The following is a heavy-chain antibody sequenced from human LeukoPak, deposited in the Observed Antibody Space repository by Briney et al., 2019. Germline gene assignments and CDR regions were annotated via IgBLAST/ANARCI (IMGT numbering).Heavy chain of an antibody. CDR3: ARYSGTSIWYPAY. V-gene: IGHV3-23*01. Sequence: GGSLRLPCAASGFIFTSYATTWVRQAPGKGLEWVSVVSGGGDYTYYADSVKGRFTISRDNSKSTVYLQMNSLRAEDSALYYCARYSGTSIWYPAYWGQGIQVTVSS. D-gene: IGHD2-2*01. CDR1: GFIFTSYA. CDR2: VSGGGDYT. J-gene: IGHJ4*02.